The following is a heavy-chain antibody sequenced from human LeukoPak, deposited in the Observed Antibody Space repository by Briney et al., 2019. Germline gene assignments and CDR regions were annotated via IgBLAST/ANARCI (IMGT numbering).Heavy chain of an antibody. CDR3: ARTYYYDSSGYYFDY. CDR2: IIPIFDTG. J-gene: IGHJ4*02. D-gene: IGHD3-22*01. Sequence: SVKVSCKASGGTFSSYAISWVRQAPGQGLEWMGGIIPIFDTGNYAQKFQGRVTITADKSTSTAYMELSSLRSEDTAVYYCARTYYYDSSGYYFDYWGQGTLVTVSS. CDR1: GGTFSSYA. V-gene: IGHV1-69*06.